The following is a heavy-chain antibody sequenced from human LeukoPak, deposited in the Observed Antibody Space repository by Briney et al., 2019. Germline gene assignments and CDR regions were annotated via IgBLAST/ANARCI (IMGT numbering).Heavy chain of an antibody. Sequence: ASVKVSCKGFGYNFTNYGISWVRQAPGQRLEWMGWISGYNGNTDYAQKFQARVTMTTDTSTSTGYLELRSLRSDDTAVYYCARAGRLKSGSNIYWGRGTLVTVSS. J-gene: IGHJ4*02. D-gene: IGHD1-26*01. CDR2: ISGYNGNT. CDR1: GYNFTNYG. CDR3: ARAGRLKSGSNIY. V-gene: IGHV1-18*01.